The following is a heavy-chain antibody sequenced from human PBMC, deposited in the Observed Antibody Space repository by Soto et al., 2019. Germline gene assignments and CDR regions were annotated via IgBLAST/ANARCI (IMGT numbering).Heavy chain of an antibody. D-gene: IGHD3-22*01. V-gene: IGHV1-18*01. CDR2: ISAYNGNT. J-gene: IGHJ4*02. CDR1: GYTFTSYG. Sequence: ASVKVSCKASGYTFTSYGISWVRQAPGQGLEWMGWISAYNGNTNYAQKLQGRVTMTTDTSTSTAYMELRSLRSEDTAVYYCARPYYYDTSYDYWGQGTLVTVSS. CDR3: ARPYYYDTSYDY.